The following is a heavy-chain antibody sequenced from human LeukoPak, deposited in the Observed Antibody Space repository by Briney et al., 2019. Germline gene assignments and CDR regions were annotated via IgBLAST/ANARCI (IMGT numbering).Heavy chain of an antibody. CDR3: ARGAGGQHLVLAY. D-gene: IGHD6-13*01. V-gene: IGHV4-34*01. J-gene: IGHJ4*02. CDR1: GEPFSGYY. CDR2: INHSGGT. Sequence: PSETLSLTCAVYGEPFSGYYWTWIRQPPGKGLEWIGEINHSGGTDYNPSLKSRVTIWVDTSKNQFSLKLTSVTAADTAFYYCARGAGGQHLVLAYWGQGTLVTVSP.